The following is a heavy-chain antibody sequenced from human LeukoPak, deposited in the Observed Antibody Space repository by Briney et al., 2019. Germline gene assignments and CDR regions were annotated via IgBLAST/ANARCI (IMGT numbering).Heavy chain of an antibody. CDR3: ARVYCSSTSCYPEYYFDY. Sequence: GASVKVSCKASGGTFSSYAISWVRQAPGQGLEWMGGIIPIFGTANYAQKFQGRVTITADESTSTAYMELSSLRSEDTAVYYCARVYCSSTSCYPEYYFDYWGQGTLVTVSS. CDR1: GGTFSSYA. D-gene: IGHD2-2*01. J-gene: IGHJ4*02. CDR2: IIPIFGTA. V-gene: IGHV1-69*13.